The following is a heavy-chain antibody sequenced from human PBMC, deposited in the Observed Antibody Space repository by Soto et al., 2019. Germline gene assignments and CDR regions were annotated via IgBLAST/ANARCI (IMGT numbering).Heavy chain of an antibody. J-gene: IGHJ5*02. CDR1: RYIFTAYF. CDR3: ASHYPGARFEP. V-gene: IGHV1-2*04. D-gene: IGHD1-26*01. Sequence: QVQLVQSGAEVKKPGASVKVSCKAPRYIFTAYFMHWVRQAPGQGLEWMGWINPNNGATHYGLSFDGWVTMTRDTSISTAYLELSSLRSDDTAVYYCASHYPGARFEPWGQGTMVIVSS. CDR2: INPNNGAT.